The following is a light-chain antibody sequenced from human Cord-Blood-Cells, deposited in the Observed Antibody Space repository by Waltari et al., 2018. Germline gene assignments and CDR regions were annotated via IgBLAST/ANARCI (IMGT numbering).Light chain of an antibody. Sequence: QSVLTQPPSVSGAPGQRVTISCTGSSSNIGAGYDGHWYQQFPGTAPKLLIYGNSNRPSGVPDRFSGSKSGTSASLAITGLQAEDEADYYCQSYDSSLSGAWVFGGGTKLTVL. V-gene: IGLV1-40*01. CDR1: SSNIGAGYD. CDR2: GNS. J-gene: IGLJ3*02. CDR3: QSYDSSLSGAWV.